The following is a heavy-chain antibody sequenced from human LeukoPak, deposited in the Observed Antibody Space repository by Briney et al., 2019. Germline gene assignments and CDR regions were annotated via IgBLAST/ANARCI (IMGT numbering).Heavy chain of an antibody. J-gene: IGHJ5*02. CDR2: IYWNNDN. Sequence: SGPTLVNPTQTLTLTCTFSGFSLSTTGVGVGWIRQPPGKALEWLALIYWNNDNRYSPSLRSRLTITKDTSKNQVVLRVAYMEPADIATYYCAHYGYYRFRHHFVSCVQATEATDP. CDR3: AHYGYYRFRHHFVSCVQATEATDP. V-gene: IGHV2-5*01. D-gene: IGHD4-17*01. CDR1: GFSLSTTGVG.